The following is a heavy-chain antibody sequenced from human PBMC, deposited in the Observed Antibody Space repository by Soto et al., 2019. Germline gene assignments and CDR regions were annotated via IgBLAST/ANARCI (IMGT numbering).Heavy chain of an antibody. D-gene: IGHD3-3*01. Sequence: GGSVRLSCPASEFTFSSCGMRWVREAPGKGLEWVAVISYDGSHNYYAHSVKGRFTISRDNSKNPLYLQMNSLSAEDTAAYYCATDRGELPFLFDPWGQGTLVTVSS. J-gene: IGHJ5*02. V-gene: IGHV3-30*03. CDR2: ISYDGSHN. CDR3: ATDRGELPFLFDP. CDR1: EFTFSSCG.